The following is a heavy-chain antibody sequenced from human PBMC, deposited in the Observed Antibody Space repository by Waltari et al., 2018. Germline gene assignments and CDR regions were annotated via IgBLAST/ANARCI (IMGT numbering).Heavy chain of an antibody. J-gene: IGHJ4*02. Sequence: QMQLVQSGAEVKKTGSSVKVSCKASGYTFTYRYLHWVRQAPGQALEWMGWITPFNGNTNYAQKFQDRVTITRDRSMSTAYMELSSLRSEDTAMYYCARSSAMAYFDYWGQGTLVTVSS. D-gene: IGHD5-18*01. CDR1: GYTFTYRY. CDR2: ITPFNGNT. V-gene: IGHV1-45*02. CDR3: ARSSAMAYFDY.